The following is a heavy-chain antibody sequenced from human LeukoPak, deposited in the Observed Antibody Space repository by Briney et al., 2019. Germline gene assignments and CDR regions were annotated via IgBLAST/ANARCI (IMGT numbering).Heavy chain of an antibody. CDR3: ARDKSEGDIWTGGAYAFDI. V-gene: IGHV1-69*13. Sequence: SVKVSCKASGGTFSSYAISWVRQAPGQGLEWMGGIIPIFGTANYAQKFQGRVTITADESTSTAYMELSGLRSEDTAVYYCARDKSEGDIWTGGAYAFDIWGQGTMVTVSS. J-gene: IGHJ3*02. CDR1: GGTFSSYA. D-gene: IGHD3-9*01. CDR2: IIPIFGTA.